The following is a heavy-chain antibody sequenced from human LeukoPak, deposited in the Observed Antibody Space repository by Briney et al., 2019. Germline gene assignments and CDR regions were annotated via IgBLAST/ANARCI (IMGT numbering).Heavy chain of an antibody. D-gene: IGHD2-15*01. CDR1: GFTFSSYA. CDR2: ISGSGGST. Sequence: GGSLRLSCAASGFTFSSYAMSWVRQAPGKGLEWVSAISGSGGSTYYADSVKGRFTISRDNAKNSLYLQMNSLRAEDTALYYCAKDVGGSDAFDIWGQGTMVTVSS. V-gene: IGHV3-23*01. CDR3: AKDVGGSDAFDI. J-gene: IGHJ3*02.